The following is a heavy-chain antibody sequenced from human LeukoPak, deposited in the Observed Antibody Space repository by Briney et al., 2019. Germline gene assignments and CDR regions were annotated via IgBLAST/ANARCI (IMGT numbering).Heavy chain of an antibody. Sequence: GGSLRLSCAASGFTFSSYEMNWVRQAPGKGLEWVSYISSSGSTIYYADSVKGRFTISRDNAKNSLYLQMNSLRAEDMAVYYCARGYATRGRDNSVGFDYWGQGTLVTVSS. CDR3: ARGYATRGRDNSVGFDY. V-gene: IGHV3-48*03. D-gene: IGHD3-16*01. CDR1: GFTFSSYE. J-gene: IGHJ4*02. CDR2: ISSSGSTI.